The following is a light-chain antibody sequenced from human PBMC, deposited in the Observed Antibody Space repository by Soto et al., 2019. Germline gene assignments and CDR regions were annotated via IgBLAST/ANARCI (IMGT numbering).Light chain of an antibody. V-gene: IGLV2-8*01. CDR3: SSNAGSNNLV. CDR1: SSDVGGYNY. Sequence: QSVLTQPPSASGSPGQSVTISCTGTSSDVGGYNYVSWYQQLPGKAPKLMIYEVTKRPSGVPDRFSGSKSGNTASLTVSGLQAEDEADYYCSSNAGSNNLVFGGVTKLTVL. CDR2: EVT. J-gene: IGLJ2*01.